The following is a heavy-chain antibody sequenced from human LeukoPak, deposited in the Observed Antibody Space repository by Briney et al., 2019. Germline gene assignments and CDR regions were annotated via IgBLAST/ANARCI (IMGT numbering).Heavy chain of an antibody. CDR3: ARSWWGTDWLLYKNWFDP. V-gene: IGHV1-18*01. J-gene: IGHJ5*02. CDR2: ISAYNGNT. Sequence: ASVKVSCKASGYTFNNYAINWVRQAPGQGLEWMGWISAYNGNTNYAQKLQGRVTMTTDTSTSTAYMELRSLRSDDTAVYYCARSWWGTDWLLYKNWFDPWGQGTLVTVSS. D-gene: IGHD3/OR15-3a*01. CDR1: GYTFNNYA.